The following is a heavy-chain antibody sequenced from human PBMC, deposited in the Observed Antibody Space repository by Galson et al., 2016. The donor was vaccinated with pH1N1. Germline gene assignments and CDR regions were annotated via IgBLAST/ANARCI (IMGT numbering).Heavy chain of an antibody. J-gene: IGHJ3*02. CDR3: ARTKRRGGWAFDI. Sequence: PALVTTTQTLTLTCTFSGFSLSGSGMSVSWIRQPPGKALEWLARIDWDDDKFYSTSLQTRLTISKDTSKTQVVFTLTNMDPVDTATYYCARTKRRGGWAFDIWGQGTIIAVSS. D-gene: IGHD6-19*01. V-gene: IGHV2-70*17. CDR1: GFSLSGSGMS. CDR2: IDWDDDK.